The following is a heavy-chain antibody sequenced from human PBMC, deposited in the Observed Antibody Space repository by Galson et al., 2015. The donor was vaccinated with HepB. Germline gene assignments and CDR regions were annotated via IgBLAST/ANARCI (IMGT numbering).Heavy chain of an antibody. CDR2: IYIGGET. V-gene: IGHV3-53*04. CDR3: ARGLPYSGSYAAFDI. D-gene: IGHD1-26*01. J-gene: IGHJ3*02. Sequence: SLRLSCAASGFTVSTNYMTWVRQAPGKGLEWVSLIYIGGETFYADSVKGRFTISRHNSKNTLYLQMYSLTSEDTALYHCARGLPYSGSYAAFDIWGQGTMVTVSS. CDR1: GFTVSTNY.